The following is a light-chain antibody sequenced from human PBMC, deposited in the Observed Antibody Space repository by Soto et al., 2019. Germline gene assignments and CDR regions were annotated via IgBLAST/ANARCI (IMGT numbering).Light chain of an antibody. V-gene: IGLV2-8*01. J-gene: IGLJ1*01. CDR3: SSYAGSNNFV. CDR2: EVS. Sequence: QSALTQPPSASGSPGQSVTISCPGTSSDIGAYIYVSWYQQHPGKAPKLMISEVSRRPSGVPERCSGSKSGNTASLTVSGLQADDEAHYYCSSYAGSNNFVFGTGTKVTVL. CDR1: SSDIGAYIY.